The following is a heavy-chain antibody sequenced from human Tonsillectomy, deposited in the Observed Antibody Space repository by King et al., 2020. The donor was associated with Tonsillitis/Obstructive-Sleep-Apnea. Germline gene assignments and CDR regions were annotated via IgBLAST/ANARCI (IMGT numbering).Heavy chain of an antibody. V-gene: IGHV4-59*01. Sequence: QLQESGAGLVKPSESLSLTCTVSGCAISSYYWSWVRQSPGKGLEVIAYVSTSGSTKYNPSLKSRVTISIDTSKNQFSLKLSSVIAADTAVYYCAREYDFWSGYPHGAFDIWGQGTTVTVSS. CDR3: AREYDFWSGYPHGAFDI. CDR2: VSTSGST. CDR1: GCAISSYY. J-gene: IGHJ3*02. D-gene: IGHD3-3*01.